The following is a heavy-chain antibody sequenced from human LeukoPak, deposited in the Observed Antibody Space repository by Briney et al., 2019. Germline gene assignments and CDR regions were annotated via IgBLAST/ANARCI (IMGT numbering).Heavy chain of an antibody. CDR3: AKKDCSSTSCYWDSFDY. D-gene: IGHD2-2*01. CDR2: ISSSSSYI. V-gene: IGHV3-21*04. Sequence: GGSLRLSCAASGFTFSSYSMNWVRQAPGKGLEWVSSISSSSSYIYYADSVKGRFTISRDNAKNSLYLQMNSLRAEDTAVYYCAKKDCSSTSCYWDSFDYWGQGTLVTVSS. CDR1: GFTFSSYS. J-gene: IGHJ4*02.